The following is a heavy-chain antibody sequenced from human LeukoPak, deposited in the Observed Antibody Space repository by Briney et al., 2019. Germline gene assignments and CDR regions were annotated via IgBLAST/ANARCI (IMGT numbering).Heavy chain of an antibody. D-gene: IGHD3-10*02. CDR3: AELGITMIGGV. Sequence: GGSLRLSCAASGFTSSSYEMNWVRQAPGKGLEWVSYISSSGSTIYYADSVKGRFSISRDNAKNSLYLQMNSLRAEDTAVYYCAELGITMIGGVWGKGTTVTISS. CDR2: ISSSGSTI. CDR1: GFTSSSYE. V-gene: IGHV3-48*03. J-gene: IGHJ6*04.